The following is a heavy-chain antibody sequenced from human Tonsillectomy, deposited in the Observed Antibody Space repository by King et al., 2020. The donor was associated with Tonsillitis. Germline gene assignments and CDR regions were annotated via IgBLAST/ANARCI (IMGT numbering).Heavy chain of an antibody. Sequence: EVQLVESGGGLVQPGGSLRLSCAASGFTFSSYAMSWVRQAPGKGLEWVSAFNSVSGRTYYADSVKGRFTVSRDNSKNTLYLQMNSLRAEDTAVYHCAREKGITSLYTVDYWGQGTLVSVSP. CDR1: GFTFSSYA. V-gene: IGHV3-23*04. CDR2: FNSVSGRT. D-gene: IGHD2-2*01. J-gene: IGHJ4*02. CDR3: AREKGITSLYTVDY.